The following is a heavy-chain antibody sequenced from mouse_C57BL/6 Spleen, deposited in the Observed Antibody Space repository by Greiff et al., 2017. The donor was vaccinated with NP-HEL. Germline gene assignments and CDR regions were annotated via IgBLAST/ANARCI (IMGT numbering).Heavy chain of an antibody. J-gene: IGHJ3*01. D-gene: IGHD4-1*01. Sequence: VKLMESGPGLVAPSQSLSITCTVSGFSLTSYGVDWVRQSPGKGLEWLGVIWGVGSTNYNSALKSRLSISKDNSKSQVFLKMNSLQTDDTAMYYCAVRRTGTDWCAYWGQGTLVTVSA. CDR1: GFSLTSYG. V-gene: IGHV2-6*01. CDR2: IWGVGST. CDR3: AVRRTGTDWCAY.